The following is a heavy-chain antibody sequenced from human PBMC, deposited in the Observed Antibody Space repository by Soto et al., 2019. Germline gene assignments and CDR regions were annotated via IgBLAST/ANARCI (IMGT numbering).Heavy chain of an antibody. CDR2: IKHDAGET. D-gene: IGHD5-18*01. CDR1: GFTFSSYW. J-gene: IGHJ4*02. V-gene: IGHV3-7*01. Sequence: GGSLRLSCAASGFTFSSYWMSWVRQAPGKGLEWVVSIKHDAGETYYLDSVKGRFTVSRDNAKNSLYLQMDSLRVEDTAMYYCASTAMPYYWGQGTLVTVSS. CDR3: ASTAMPYY.